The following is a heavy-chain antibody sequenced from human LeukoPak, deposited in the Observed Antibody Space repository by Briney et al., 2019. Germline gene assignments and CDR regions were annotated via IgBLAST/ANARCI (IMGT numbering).Heavy chain of an antibody. CDR1: GFTFSSYG. V-gene: IGHV3-30*18. J-gene: IGHJ4*02. D-gene: IGHD2-15*01. CDR3: AKGEYIVVVVAELYY. Sequence: PGTSLRLSCAASGFTFSSYGIHSARQAPGKGLEWVAFISYDGSNKYYADSVKGRFTISRDNSKNTLYLQMNSLRAEDTAVYYCAKGEYIVVVVAELYYCGQGTLVTVSS. CDR2: ISYDGSNK.